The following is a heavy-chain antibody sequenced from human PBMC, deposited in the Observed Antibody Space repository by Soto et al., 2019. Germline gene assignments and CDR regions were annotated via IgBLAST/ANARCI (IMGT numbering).Heavy chain of an antibody. V-gene: IGHV5-10-1*01. CDR3: ARHVEAVVVPAAIVSHYYYYHGMDV. CDR2: IDPSDSYT. J-gene: IGHJ6*02. CDR1: GYSFTSYW. D-gene: IGHD2-2*01. Sequence: PGESLKISCKGSGYSFTSYWISWVRQMPGKGMEWMGRIDPSDSYTNYSPSFQGHVTISADKSISTAYLQWSSLKASDTAMYYCARHVEAVVVPAAIVSHYYYYHGMDVWGQGSTVTVSS.